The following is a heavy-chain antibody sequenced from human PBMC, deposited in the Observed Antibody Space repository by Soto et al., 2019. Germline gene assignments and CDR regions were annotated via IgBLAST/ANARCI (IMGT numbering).Heavy chain of an antibody. J-gene: IGHJ3*02. CDR3: ARDFEVVPADIGAFDI. D-gene: IGHD2-2*02. CDR2: ISSSGSTI. CDR1: GFTFSDYY. Sequence: GGSLRLSCAASGFTFSDYYMSWIRQAPGKGLEWVSYISSSGSTIYYADSVKGRFTISRDNAKNSLYLQMNSLRAEDTAVYYCARDFEVVPADIGAFDIWGKGTMVTVSS. V-gene: IGHV3-11*01.